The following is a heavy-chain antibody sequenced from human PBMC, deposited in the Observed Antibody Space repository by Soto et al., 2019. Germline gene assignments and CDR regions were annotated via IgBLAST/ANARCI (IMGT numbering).Heavy chain of an antibody. CDR2: ISGSGGST. CDR3: AKTAYDYIWGSYALLAFDI. CDR1: GFTFSSYA. Sequence: GGSLRLSCAASGFTFSSYAMSWVRQAPGKGLEWVSAISGSGGSTYYADSVKGRFTISRDNSKNTLYLQMNSLRAEDTAVYYCAKTAYDYIWGSYALLAFDIWGQGTMVTVSS. V-gene: IGHV3-23*01. D-gene: IGHD3-16*01. J-gene: IGHJ3*02.